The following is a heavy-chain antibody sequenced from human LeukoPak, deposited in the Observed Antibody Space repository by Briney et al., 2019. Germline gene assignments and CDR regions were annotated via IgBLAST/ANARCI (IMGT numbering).Heavy chain of an antibody. CDR3: ARVTGYDSWTVYFDY. CDR1: GGSISSGGYY. CDR2: IYYSGST. Sequence: KPSETLSLTCTVSGGSISSGGYYWSWIRQHPGKGLEWIGYIYYSGSTYYNPSLKSRVTISVDTSKNQFSLKLSSMTAADTAVYYCARVTGYDSWTVYFDYWGQGTLVTVSS. J-gene: IGHJ4*02. V-gene: IGHV4-31*03. D-gene: IGHD3-3*01.